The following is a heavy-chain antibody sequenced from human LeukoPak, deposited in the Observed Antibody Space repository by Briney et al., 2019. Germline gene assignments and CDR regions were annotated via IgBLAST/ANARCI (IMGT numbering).Heavy chain of an antibody. CDR3: ARGTRDGFGELGD. J-gene: IGHJ4*02. CDR2: IYYSGST. CDR1: GGSISSSSYY. V-gene: IGHV4-39*07. Sequence: SETLSLTCTVFGGSISSSSYYWGWIRQPPGKGLEWIGSIYYSGSTYYNPSLKSRVTISVDTSKNQFSLKLSSVTAADTAVYYCARGTRDGFGELGDWGQGTLVTVSS. D-gene: IGHD3-10*01.